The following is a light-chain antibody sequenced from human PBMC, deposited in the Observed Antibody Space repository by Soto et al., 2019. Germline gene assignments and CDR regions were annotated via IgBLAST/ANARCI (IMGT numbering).Light chain of an antibody. V-gene: IGLV2-14*03. CDR1: SSDIGGYNY. Sequence: QSALTQPASVSGSPGQSITISCTGISSDIGGYNYVSWYQQHPGKAPKLIIYDVSNRPSGVSNRFSGSKSGDTASLTVSGLQAEDEADYYCLSFTSTTRVFGGGTQLTVL. CDR3: LSFTSTTRV. J-gene: IGLJ3*02. CDR2: DVS.